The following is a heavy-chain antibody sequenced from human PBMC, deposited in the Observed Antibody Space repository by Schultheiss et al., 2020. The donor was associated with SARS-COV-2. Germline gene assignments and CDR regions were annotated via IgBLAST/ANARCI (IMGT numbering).Heavy chain of an antibody. CDR3: ARDTTYYYYMDV. CDR2: IKSKTDGGTT. J-gene: IGHJ6*03. D-gene: IGHD1-1*01. Sequence: GGSLRLSCAASGFTFSNAWMSWVRQAPGKGLEWVGRIKSKTDGGTTDYAAPVKGRFTISRDDSKSITYLQMNSLRAEDTAVYYCARDTTYYYYMDVWGKGTTVTVSS. CDR1: GFTFSNAW. V-gene: IGHV3-15*01.